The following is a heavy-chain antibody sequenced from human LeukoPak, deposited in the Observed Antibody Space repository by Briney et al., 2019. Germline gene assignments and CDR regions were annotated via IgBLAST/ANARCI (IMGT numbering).Heavy chain of an antibody. CDR1: GFTFSSYA. V-gene: IGHV3-23*01. J-gene: IGHJ4*02. Sequence: GGSLRLSCAASGFTFSSYAMSWVRQAPGKGLEWVSALSGSGGSTYYADSVKGRFTISRDNSKNTVYLQMKGLRADDTAVYYCAKAPGYCSGGSCYDYWGQGTLVTVSS. CDR3: AKAPGYCSGGSCYDY. CDR2: LSGSGGST. D-gene: IGHD2-15*01.